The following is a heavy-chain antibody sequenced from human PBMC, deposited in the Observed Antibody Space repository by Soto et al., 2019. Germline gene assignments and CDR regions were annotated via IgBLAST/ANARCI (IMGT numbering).Heavy chain of an antibody. V-gene: IGHV1-3*01. CDR2: INAGNGNT. CDR1: GYTFTSYA. Sequence: ASVEVSCKASGYTFTSYAMHWVRQAPGQRLEWMGWINAGNGNTKYSQKFQGRVTITRDTSASTAYMELSSLRSEDTAVYYCARDFSGSYLFDYWGQGTLVTVSS. J-gene: IGHJ4*02. CDR3: ARDFSGSYLFDY. D-gene: IGHD1-26*01.